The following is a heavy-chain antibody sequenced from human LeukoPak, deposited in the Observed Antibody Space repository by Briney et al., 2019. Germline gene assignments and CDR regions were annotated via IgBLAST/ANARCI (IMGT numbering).Heavy chain of an antibody. CDR3: ARGHSYCSGGSCLPPLWAFDI. CDR2: IIPIFGTA. V-gene: IGHV1-69*05. Sequence: SVKVSCKASGYTFTGYYMHWVRQAPGQGLEWMGGIIPIFGTANYAQKFQGRVTITTDESTSTAYMELSSLRSEDTAVYYCARGHSYCSGGSCLPPLWAFDIWGQGTMVTVSS. CDR1: GYTFTGYY. J-gene: IGHJ3*02. D-gene: IGHD2-15*01.